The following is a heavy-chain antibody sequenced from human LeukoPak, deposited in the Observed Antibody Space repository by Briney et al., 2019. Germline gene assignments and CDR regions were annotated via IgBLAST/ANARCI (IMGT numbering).Heavy chain of an antibody. V-gene: IGHV3-23*01. J-gene: IGHJ4*02. Sequence: GGSLRLSCAASGFTFSSSAMSWVRQAPGKGLEWVSNISGSGSGGSTYYADSVKGRFTISGDNSKNTLYLQMNSLRAEDTAVYYCLRGDRRDYWGQGTLVTVSS. CDR1: GFTFSSSA. CDR2: ISGSGSGGST. CDR3: LRGDRRDY.